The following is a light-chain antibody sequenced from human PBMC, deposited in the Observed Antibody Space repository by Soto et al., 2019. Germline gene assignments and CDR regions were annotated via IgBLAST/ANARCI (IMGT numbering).Light chain of an antibody. V-gene: IGKV3-20*01. Sequence: DNVLTQSPRTLSLSQGERAPLSCRASQSVSSSYLAWYQQKPGQAPRLLIHGASSRATDIPDRFSGSGSGTDFTLTISRLEPEDFAVFYCQQYGSSPWTFGQGTKVDIK. CDR2: GAS. J-gene: IGKJ1*01. CDR3: QQYGSSPWT. CDR1: QSVSSSY.